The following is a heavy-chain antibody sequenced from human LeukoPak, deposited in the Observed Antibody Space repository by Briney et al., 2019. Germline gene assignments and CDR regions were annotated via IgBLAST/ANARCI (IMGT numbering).Heavy chain of an antibody. V-gene: IGHV3-23*01. J-gene: IGHJ4*02. CDR3: AKHGPKGWLRWRVDY. D-gene: IGHD5-24*01. CDR1: GFTFSRYA. Sequence: PGGSLRLSCAASGFTFSRYAMSWVRQAPGKGLEWVSAIGGSGGSTYYADSVKGRFTISRDNSKNTLYLQMNSLRAEDTAVYYCAKHGPKGWLRWRVDYWGQGTLVTVSS. CDR2: IGGSGGST.